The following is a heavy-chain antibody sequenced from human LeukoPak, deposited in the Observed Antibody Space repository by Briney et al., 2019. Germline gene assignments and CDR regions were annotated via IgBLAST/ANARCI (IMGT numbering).Heavy chain of an antibody. CDR3: ARAGKNLRFLEWLPNALYYYYYGMDV. CDR2: ITASGTAM. CDR1: GFTFSSYS. D-gene: IGHD3-3*01. Sequence: PGGSLRLSCAASGFTFSSYSMNWVRQAPGKGLEWVSHITASGTAMFYADSVKGRFTISRDNAKNSLYLQMNSLRDEDTAVYYCARAGKNLRFLEWLPNALYYYYYGMDVWGQGTTVTVSS. J-gene: IGHJ6*02. V-gene: IGHV3-48*02.